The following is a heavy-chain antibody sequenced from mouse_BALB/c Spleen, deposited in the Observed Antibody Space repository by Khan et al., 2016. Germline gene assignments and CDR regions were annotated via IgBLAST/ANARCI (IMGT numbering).Heavy chain of an antibody. CDR2: IDPENGDT. CDR1: VFNIKDYY. D-gene: IGHD1-1*01. J-gene: IGHJ2*01. Sequence: VQLQQSGAELVRSGASVKLSCTASVFNIKDYYMHWVKQRPEQGLEWIGWIDPENGDTEYAPKFQGKATMTADTSSNAAYLQFSSLTSEDSAVXYCNAIYYGSCVYFDYWGQGTTLTVSS. V-gene: IGHV14-4*02. CDR3: NAIYYGSCVYFDY.